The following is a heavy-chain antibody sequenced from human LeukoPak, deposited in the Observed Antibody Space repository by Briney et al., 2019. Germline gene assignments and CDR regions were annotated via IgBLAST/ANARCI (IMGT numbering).Heavy chain of an antibody. CDR3: ARGDSSGYYYCDY. J-gene: IGHJ4*02. CDR2: IIPIFGTA. Sequence: SVKVSCKASGGTFSSYAISWVRQAPGQGLEWMGGIIPIFGTANYAQKFQGRVTITADESTSTAYMELSSLRSEDTAVYYCARGDSSGYYYCDYWGQGTLVTVSS. CDR1: GGTFSSYA. V-gene: IGHV1-69*13. D-gene: IGHD3-22*01.